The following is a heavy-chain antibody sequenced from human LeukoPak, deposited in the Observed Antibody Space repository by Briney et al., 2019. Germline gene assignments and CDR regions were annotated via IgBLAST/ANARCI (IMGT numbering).Heavy chain of an antibody. J-gene: IGHJ3*02. CDR3: TRENGYSSSIETFDI. V-gene: IGHV3-49*04. CDR2: IRSKAYGGTT. Sequence: PGGSLRLSCAASGFTFSSSSMNWVRQAPREGLEWVGFIRSKAYGGTTEYAASVKGRFTISRDDSKSIAYLQMNSLKTEDTAVYYCTRENGYSSSIETFDIWGQGTMVTVSS. D-gene: IGHD6-13*01. CDR1: GFTFSSSS.